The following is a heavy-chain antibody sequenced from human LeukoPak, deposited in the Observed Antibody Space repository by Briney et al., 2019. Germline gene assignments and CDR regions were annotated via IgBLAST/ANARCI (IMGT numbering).Heavy chain of an antibody. CDR2: INPSGGST. Sequence: ASVKVSCKASGYTFTSYYMHWVRQAPGRGLEWMGIINPSGGSTSYAQKFQGRVTMTRDMSTSTVYMELSSLRSEDTAVYYCASDYYDSSGRTTGAFDIWGQGTMVTVSS. CDR1: GYTFTSYY. D-gene: IGHD3-22*01. J-gene: IGHJ3*02. CDR3: ASDYYDSSGRTTGAFDI. V-gene: IGHV1-46*01.